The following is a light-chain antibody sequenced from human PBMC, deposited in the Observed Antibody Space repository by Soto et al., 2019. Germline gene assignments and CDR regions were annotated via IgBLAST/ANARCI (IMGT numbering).Light chain of an antibody. CDR2: DTS. Sequence: EVVLTQSPATLSLSPGERAILSCRASQSVEKYLVWYQQKPGQAPRPLIYDTSNRATGIPARFSGSGSETDFTLTISSLEPEDFAVYYCQQRKHWPPLTFGGGTKVELK. CDR3: QQRKHWPPLT. V-gene: IGKV3-11*01. J-gene: IGKJ4*01. CDR1: QSVEKY.